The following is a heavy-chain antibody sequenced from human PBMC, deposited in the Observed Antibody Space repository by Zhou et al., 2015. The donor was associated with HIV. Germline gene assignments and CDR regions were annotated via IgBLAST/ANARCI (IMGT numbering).Heavy chain of an antibody. D-gene: IGHD5-18*01. CDR1: GFTFKNYA. V-gene: IGHV3-23*01. Sequence: EVQLFGVWGRLGTAGGGSLRLSCAASGFTFKNYAMSWVRQAPGKGLEWVSGVSGSGGSTYYADSVKGRFTISRDNSKNTLYLQMNSLRAEDTAVYYCAKDRGYSYGLVASYYFDYWGQGTLVTVSS. CDR3: AKDRGYSYGLVASYYFDY. J-gene: IGHJ4*02. CDR2: VSGSGGST.